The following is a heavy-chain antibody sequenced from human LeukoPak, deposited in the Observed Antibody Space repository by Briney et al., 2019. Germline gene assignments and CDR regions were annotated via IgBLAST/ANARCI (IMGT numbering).Heavy chain of an antibody. J-gene: IGHJ4*02. D-gene: IGHD4-17*01. CDR2: IYYSGST. CDR1: GGSISSGGYY. CDR3: ASYGDYGGLLFDY. V-gene: IGHV4-31*11. Sequence: SETLSLTCAVYGGSISSGGYYWSWIRQHPGKGLEWIRYIYYSGSTYYNPSLKSRVTISVDTSKNQFSLKLSSVTAADTAVYYCASYGDYGGLLFDYWGQGTLVTVSS.